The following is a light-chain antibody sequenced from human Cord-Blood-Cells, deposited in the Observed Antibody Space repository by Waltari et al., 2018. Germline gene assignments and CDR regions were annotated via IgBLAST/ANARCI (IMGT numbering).Light chain of an antibody. CDR1: ALPKQY. V-gene: IGLV3-25*02. J-gene: IGLJ1*01. Sequence: SYELTQPPSVSVSPGQTARITCSGDALPKQYAYWYQQKPGQAPVLVIYKDSERPSGIPKRFSGSSSGTTVTLTISGVQAEDEADYYCQSADSSGTYPVVGTGTKVTVL. CDR2: KDS. CDR3: QSADSSGTYPV.